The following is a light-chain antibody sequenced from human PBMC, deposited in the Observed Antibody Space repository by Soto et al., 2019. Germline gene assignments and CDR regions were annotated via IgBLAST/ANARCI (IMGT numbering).Light chain of an antibody. CDR1: SSDVGGYNY. CDR3: SSYTTSSTHWV. Sequence: QSALTQPASVSGSPGQSITISCTGTSSDVGGYNYVSWYQQHPGKAPKLMIYEVSNRPSGVSNRFSGSKSGNTASLTISGLLAADEADYYCSSYTTSSTHWVFGGGTKLTVL. V-gene: IGLV2-14*01. J-gene: IGLJ3*02. CDR2: EVS.